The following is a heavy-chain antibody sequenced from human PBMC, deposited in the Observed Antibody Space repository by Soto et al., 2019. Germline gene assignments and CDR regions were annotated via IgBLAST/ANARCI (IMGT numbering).Heavy chain of an antibody. J-gene: IGHJ5*02. CDR1: GFSLSDYY. CDR3: SRGGGGGLFDL. V-gene: IGHV3-11*06. CDR2: ISPKGTYR. Sequence: QVQLVESGGGLVKPGGSLRLSCTTTGFSLSDYYMSWIRQAPGKGLEFVSYISPKGTYRTYADSVKGRFTISRDNAKNSLYLQVNSLRAEDTAVYYCSRGGGGGLFDLWGQGTFVTIFS. D-gene: IGHD2-21*01.